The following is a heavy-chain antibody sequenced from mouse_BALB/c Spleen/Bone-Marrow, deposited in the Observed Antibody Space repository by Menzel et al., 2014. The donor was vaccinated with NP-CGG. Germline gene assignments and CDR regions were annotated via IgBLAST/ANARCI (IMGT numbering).Heavy chain of an antibody. CDR1: GYTFTSYC. Sequence: QVQLQQSGAELAIPGASVKMSCKASGYTFTSYCMHWVKQRPGQGLEWIGYINHSTGYTEYNQKFKDKATLTADKSSSTAYMQLSSLTSEDSAVYYCARYHYGYDGFAYWGQGTLVTVSA. V-gene: IGHV1-4*01. CDR3: ARYHYGYDGFAY. CDR2: INHSTGYT. J-gene: IGHJ3*01. D-gene: IGHD2-2*01.